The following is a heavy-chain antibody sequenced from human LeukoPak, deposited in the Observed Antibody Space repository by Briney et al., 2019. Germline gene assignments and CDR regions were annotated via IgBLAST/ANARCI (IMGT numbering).Heavy chain of an antibody. J-gene: IGHJ4*02. Sequence: PSETLSLTCGVSGGTFSGYYWSWIRQPPGKGLEWIGEIYHSGKTNYKPTLKSRVTISVDASKREFSLRLNSVTAADAAVYYCARGNNFRFDYWGQETLVTVSS. CDR3: ARGNNFRFDY. CDR1: GGTFSGYY. D-gene: IGHD5-24*01. CDR2: IYHSGKT. V-gene: IGHV4-34*01.